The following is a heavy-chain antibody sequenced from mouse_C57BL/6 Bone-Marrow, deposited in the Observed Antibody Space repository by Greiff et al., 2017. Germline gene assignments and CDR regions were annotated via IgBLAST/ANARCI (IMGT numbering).Heavy chain of an antibody. V-gene: IGHV2-5*01. CDR2: IWSGGST. Sequence: QVHVKQSGPGLVQPSQRLSITCTVSGFSLTSYGVHWVRQSPGKGLEWLGVIWSGGSTDYNAAFMSRLSITKDNSKSQVFFKMNSLQADDTAIYYCAKKRDYGSSSGGYCDVWGTGTTVTVSS. CDR1: GFSLTSYG. CDR3: AKKRDYGSSSGGYCDV. D-gene: IGHD1-1*01. J-gene: IGHJ1*03.